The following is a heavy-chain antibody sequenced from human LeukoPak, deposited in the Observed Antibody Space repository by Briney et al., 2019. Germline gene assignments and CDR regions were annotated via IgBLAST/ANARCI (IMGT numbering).Heavy chain of an antibody. D-gene: IGHD1-26*01. Sequence: GGSQRLCCAASGFIFSNYGMNWVRQAPGKGLEWVSGITSGGLTFYASSVKGRFTISRDNSEKTLYLQINSLRAEDTALYYCGQDWAWGAFGNWGQGALVTVSS. V-gene: IGHV3-23*01. CDR3: GQDWAWGAFGN. J-gene: IGHJ4*02. CDR1: GFIFSNYG. CDR2: ITSGGLT.